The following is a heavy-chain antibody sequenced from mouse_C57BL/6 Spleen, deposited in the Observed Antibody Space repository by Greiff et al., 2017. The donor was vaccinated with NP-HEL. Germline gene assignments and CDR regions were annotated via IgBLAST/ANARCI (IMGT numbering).Heavy chain of an antibody. Sequence: QVQLQQPGAELVRPGSSVKLSCKASGYTFTSYWMDWVKQRPGQGLEWIGNIYPSDSETHYNQKFKDKATLTVDKSSSTAYMQLSSLTSEDSAVYSCSRRGSDYWYFDDWGTGTPVTVSS. J-gene: IGHJ1*03. CDR3: SRRGSDYWYFDD. V-gene: IGHV1-61*01. CDR2: IYPSDSET. CDR1: GYTFTSYW.